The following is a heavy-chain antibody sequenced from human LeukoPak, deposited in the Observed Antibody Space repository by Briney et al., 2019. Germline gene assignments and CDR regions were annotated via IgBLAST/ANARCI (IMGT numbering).Heavy chain of an antibody. V-gene: IGHV3-48*03. CDR3: ASGGGYCSSTSCYLSY. Sequence: GGSLRLSCAASGFTFSSYEMNWVRQAPGKGLEWISYISGSGSTIYYADSVKGRFTISRDNAKNSLYLQMNSLRAEDTAVYYCASGGGYCSSTSCYLSYWGQGTLVTVSS. D-gene: IGHD2-2*01. J-gene: IGHJ4*02. CDR1: GFTFSSYE. CDR2: ISGSGSTI.